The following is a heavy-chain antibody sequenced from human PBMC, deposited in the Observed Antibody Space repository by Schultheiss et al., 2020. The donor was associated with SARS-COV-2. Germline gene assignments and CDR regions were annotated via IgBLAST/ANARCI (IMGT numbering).Heavy chain of an antibody. D-gene: IGHD3-22*01. CDR1: GFTFSSYE. J-gene: IGHJ4*02. V-gene: IGHV3-48*03. CDR3: ARDWSSITMIVDPYYFDY. Sequence: GESLKISCAASGFTFSSYEMNWVRQAPGKGLEWVSYISSSGSTIYYADSVKGRFTISRDNAKNSLYLQMNSLRAEDTAVYYCARDWSSITMIVDPYYFDYWGQGTLVTVSS. CDR2: ISSSGSTI.